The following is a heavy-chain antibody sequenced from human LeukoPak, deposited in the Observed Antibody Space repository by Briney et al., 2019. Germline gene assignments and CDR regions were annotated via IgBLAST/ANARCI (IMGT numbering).Heavy chain of an antibody. CDR2: INHSWST. V-gene: IGHV4-39*01. CDR3: ARAPGTTFDY. J-gene: IGHJ4*01. D-gene: IGHD4-17*01. Sequence: NPSETLSLTCTVSGGSISSSSYYWGWIRQPPGKGLEWIVSINHSWSTYYNPSLKSRVTISVDTSKNQFSLKLTSVTAADTAVYYCARAPGTTFDYWGHGNMVTVSS. CDR1: GGSISSSSYY.